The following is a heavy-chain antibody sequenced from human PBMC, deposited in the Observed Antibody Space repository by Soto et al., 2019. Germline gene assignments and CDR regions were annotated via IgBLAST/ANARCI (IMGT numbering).Heavy chain of an antibody. J-gene: IGHJ4*02. D-gene: IGHD4-17*01. CDR3: TTDPGDYEDF. CDR2: IKNKADGGTA. CDR1: GITFTNAW. Sequence: EVRLVESGGDFVKPGGCLRLSCAASGITFTNAWMSWVRQAPGKGLEWVGRIKNKADGGTADYAAPVRGRFTISRDDSKNTLFLQMNSLETDDTAVYYCTTDPGDYEDFWGRGTLVTVSS. V-gene: IGHV3-15*01.